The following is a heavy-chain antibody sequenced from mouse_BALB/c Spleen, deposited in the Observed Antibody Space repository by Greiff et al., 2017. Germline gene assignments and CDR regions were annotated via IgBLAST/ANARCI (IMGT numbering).Heavy chain of an antibody. D-gene: IGHD2-2*01. CDR1: GYTFTSYW. CDR3: ASYGWGYAMDY. CDR2: IYPGSGST. V-gene: IGHV1-55*01. Sequence: QVQLQQSGAELVRPGASVKLSCKASGYTFTSYWINWVKLRPGQGLEWIGDIYPGSGSTNYNEKFKSKATLTVDTSSSTAYMQLSSLASEDSALYYCASYGWGYAMDYWGQGTSVTVSS. J-gene: IGHJ4*01.